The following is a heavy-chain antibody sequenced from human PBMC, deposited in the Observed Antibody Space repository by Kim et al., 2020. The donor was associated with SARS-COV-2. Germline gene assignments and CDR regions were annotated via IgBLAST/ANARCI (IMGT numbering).Heavy chain of an antibody. CDR3: ARGYASGSPYGMDV. Sequence: SETLSLTCAVSGGSISSGGYSWSWIRQPPGKGLEWIGYIYYSGSTYYNPSLKSRVTISVDRSKNQYPLKLSSVTAADTAVYYCARGYASGSPYGMDVWG. V-gene: IGHV4-30-2*01. J-gene: IGHJ6*02. CDR1: GGSISSGGYS. D-gene: IGHD3-10*01. CDR2: IYYSGST.